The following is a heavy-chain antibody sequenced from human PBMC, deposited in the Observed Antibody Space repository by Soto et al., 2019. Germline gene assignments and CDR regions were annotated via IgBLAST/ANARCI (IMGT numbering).Heavy chain of an antibody. CDR2: IYHSGST. J-gene: IGHJ6*02. CDR1: GGSISSGGYS. CDR3: ARDQGAVYYNGAPHWYVLDV. D-gene: IGHD3-10*01. V-gene: IGHV4-30-2*01. Sequence: SETLSLTCAVSGGSISSGGYSWSWIRQPPGKGLEWIGYIYHSGSTYFNPSLKSRVTISVDRSKNQFSLKLSSVTAADTAMYYCARDQGAVYYNGAPHWYVLDVWGQGTTVTVSS.